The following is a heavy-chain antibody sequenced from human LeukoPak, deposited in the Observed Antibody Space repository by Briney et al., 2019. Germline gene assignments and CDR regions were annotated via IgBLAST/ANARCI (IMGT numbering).Heavy chain of an antibody. CDR1: GGLRRGYL. J-gene: IGHJ4*02. D-gene: IGHD4-17*01. CDR2: IYYSRST. Sequence: SETLSLTRIVCGGLRRGYLWIDMPQPPGKGLEGIGYIYYSRSTYYNPSIKRRVTISVDTSKNQSSLELRSVTAPDTAVYFCVYGPNPDFFDDWGQGTLVTVSS. V-gene: IGHV4-59*03. CDR3: VYGPNPDFFDD.